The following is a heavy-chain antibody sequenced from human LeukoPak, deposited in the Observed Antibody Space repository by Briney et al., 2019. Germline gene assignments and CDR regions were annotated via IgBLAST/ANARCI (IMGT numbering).Heavy chain of an antibody. CDR1: GGSISYSTTY. D-gene: IGHD3-16*01. Sequence: SETLSLTCTVSGGSISYSTTYWGWIRQPPGKGLEWIASIFYNGRTWNNPSLKSRVSISVDTSKNQFSLKVSAVTAADTAVYYCARQGTYYDKIYYFDYWGQGTLVTASS. V-gene: IGHV4-39*01. J-gene: IGHJ4*02. CDR3: ARQGTYYDKIYYFDY. CDR2: IFYNGRT.